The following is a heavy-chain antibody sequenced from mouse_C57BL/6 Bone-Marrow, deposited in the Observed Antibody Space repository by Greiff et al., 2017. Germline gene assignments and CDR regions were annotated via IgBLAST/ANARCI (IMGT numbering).Heavy chain of an antibody. V-gene: IGHV1-52*01. CDR1: GYTFTSYW. Sequence: QVQLQQPGAELVRPGSSVKLSCKASGYTFTSYWMHWVKQRPIQGLEWIGNIDPSDSETHYNQKFKDKATLTVDKSSRTAYMQLSSLTSEDSAVYYCARIVDFYWYFDVWGTGTTVTVSS. CDR3: ARIVDFYWYFDV. J-gene: IGHJ1*03. CDR2: IDPSDSET.